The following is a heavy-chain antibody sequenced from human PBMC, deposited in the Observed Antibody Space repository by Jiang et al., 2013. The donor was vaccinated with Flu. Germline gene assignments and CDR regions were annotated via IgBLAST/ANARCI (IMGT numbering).Heavy chain of an antibody. V-gene: IGHV4-4*02. J-gene: IGHJ4*02. Sequence: ISDNWWSWVRRAPREGARVDWEIHHTWTSNYNPSLRGRVTLSVDTSNNHFSLQLSSVTAADTAVYYCARGKLVGDFWSGYEYHFENWGQGTLV. CDR2: IHHTWTS. CDR3: ARGKLVGDFWSGYEYHFEN. D-gene: IGHD3-3*01. CDR1: ISDNW.